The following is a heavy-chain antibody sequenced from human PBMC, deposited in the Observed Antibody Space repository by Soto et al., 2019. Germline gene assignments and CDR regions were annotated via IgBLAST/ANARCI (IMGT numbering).Heavy chain of an antibody. V-gene: IGHV3-23*01. D-gene: IGHD3-16*01. CDR1: GFTFSSYA. Sequence: EVQLLESGGGLVQPGGSLRRSCAASGFTFSSYAMSWVRQAPGRGLAWVSGISVSGGSTYYADSVKGRFTISRDNSKNTLYLQMNSLRAEDTAVYYCASNTRYDPPDYLGQGTLVTVSS. CDR3: ASNTRYDPPDY. J-gene: IGHJ4*02. CDR2: ISVSGGST.